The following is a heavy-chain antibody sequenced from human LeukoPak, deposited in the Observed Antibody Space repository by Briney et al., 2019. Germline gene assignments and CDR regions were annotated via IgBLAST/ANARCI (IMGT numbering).Heavy chain of an antibody. J-gene: IGHJ4*02. V-gene: IGHV4-59*12. Sequence: SETLSLTCTVSGVSISSYYWSWIRQPPGKGLEWIGYIYHSGSTYYNPSLKSRVTISVDRSKNQFSLKLSSVTAADTAVYYCARAADSSGYYYNYWGQGTLVTVSS. CDR2: IYHSGST. CDR3: ARAADSSGYYYNY. CDR1: GVSISSYY. D-gene: IGHD3-22*01.